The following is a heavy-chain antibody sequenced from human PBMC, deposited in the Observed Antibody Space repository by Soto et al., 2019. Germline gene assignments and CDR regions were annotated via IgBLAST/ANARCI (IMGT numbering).Heavy chain of an antibody. J-gene: IGHJ4*02. CDR2: INSDGNST. CDR1: GFTFDDYA. Sequence: GSLRLSCAASGFTFDDYAMHWVRQAPGKGLEWVSRINSDGNSTSYADSVKGRFTISRDNAKNTLYLQMNSLRAEDTAVYYCARGSNNFDYWGQGTLVTVSS. V-gene: IGHV3-74*01. D-gene: IGHD4-4*01. CDR3: ARGSNNFDY.